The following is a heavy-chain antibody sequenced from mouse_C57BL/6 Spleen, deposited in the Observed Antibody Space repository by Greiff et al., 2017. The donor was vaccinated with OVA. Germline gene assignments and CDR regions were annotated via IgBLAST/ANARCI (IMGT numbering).Heavy chain of an antibody. J-gene: IGHJ3*01. CDR1: GYTFTDYN. CDR2: INPNNGGT. D-gene: IGHD2-5*01. CDR3: ERPTYYSTPWFAY. V-gene: IGHV1-22*01. Sequence: EVKLQQSGPELVKPGASVKMSCKASGYTFTDYNMHWVKQSHGKSLEWIGYINPNNGGTSYNQKFKGKATLTVNKSSSTAYMELRSLTSEDSAVYDCERPTYYSTPWFAYWGQGTLVTVSA.